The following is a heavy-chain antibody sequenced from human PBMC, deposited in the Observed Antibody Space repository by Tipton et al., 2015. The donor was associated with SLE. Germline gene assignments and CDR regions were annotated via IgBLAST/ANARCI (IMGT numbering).Heavy chain of an antibody. CDR3: ARDRATVTGDYYYYYGMDV. V-gene: IGHV3-53*05. CDR2: IYSGGST. CDR1: GFTVSSNY. D-gene: IGHD4-17*01. J-gene: IGHJ6*02. Sequence: SLRLSCAASGFTVSSNYMSWVRQAPGKGLEWASVIYSGGSTYYADSVKGRFTISRDNSKNTLYLQMNSLRAEDTAVYYCARDRATVTGDYYYYYGMDVWGQGTTVTVSS.